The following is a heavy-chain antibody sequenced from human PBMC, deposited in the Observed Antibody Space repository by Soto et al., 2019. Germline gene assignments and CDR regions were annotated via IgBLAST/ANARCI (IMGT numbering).Heavy chain of an antibody. J-gene: IGHJ6*03. CDR1: GGSFSSSDYY. V-gene: IGHV4-39*01. D-gene: IGHD3-3*01. Sequence: NPSETLSLTCTVSGGSFSSSDYYWDWIRQPPGKGLEWIGSFYFGEDNHYNPSLKTRVTVAVDTAKKQFSLKLTSVTAADTAVYYCSRRHVTIFGETRYSDYMDVWGKGTTVTVSS. CDR2: FYFGEDN. CDR3: SRRHVTIFGETRYSDYMDV.